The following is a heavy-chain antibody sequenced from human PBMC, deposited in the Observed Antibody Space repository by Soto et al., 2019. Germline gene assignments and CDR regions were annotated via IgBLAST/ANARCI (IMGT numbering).Heavy chain of an antibody. D-gene: IGHD2-15*01. Sequence: QVQLVESGGGVVQPGRSLRLSCAASRFTFSSYGMHWVRQAPGKGLEWVAVISYDGSNKYYADSVKGRFTISRDNSKNTLYLQMNILRAEDTAVYYCAKDEVGYCSGGTCYARNFYYGMDVWGQGATVTVSS. J-gene: IGHJ6*02. CDR2: ISYDGSNK. V-gene: IGHV3-30*18. CDR1: RFTFSSYG. CDR3: AKDEVGYCSGGTCYARNFYYGMDV.